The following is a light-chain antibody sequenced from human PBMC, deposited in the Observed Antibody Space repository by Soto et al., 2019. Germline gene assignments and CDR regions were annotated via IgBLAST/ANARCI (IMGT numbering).Light chain of an antibody. CDR1: RSVSSSY. J-gene: IGKJ1*01. V-gene: IGKV3-20*01. Sequence: EIVLTQSPGTLSFSPGERATLSCRASRSVSSSYLAWYQQKPGQAPRLLIYGASSRATGIPDRFSGSGSGTDFTLTISRLEPEDFAVYYCQQYGSSRWTFGQGTKVDIK. CDR3: QQYGSSRWT. CDR2: GAS.